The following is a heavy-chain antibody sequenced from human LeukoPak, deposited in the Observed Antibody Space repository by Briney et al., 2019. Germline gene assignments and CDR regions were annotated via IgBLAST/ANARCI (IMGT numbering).Heavy chain of an antibody. V-gene: IGHV1-3*03. CDR3: ARIVKYRSGPLTDLLPYYFDY. Sequence: ASVKVSCKASGYTFTSYAMHWVRQAPGQRLEWMGWINAGNGNTKYSQEFQGRVTITRDTSASTAYMELSSLRSEDMAVYYCARIVKYRSGPLTDLLPYYFDYWGQGTLVTVSS. J-gene: IGHJ4*02. CDR1: GYTFTSYA. D-gene: IGHD6-19*01. CDR2: INAGNGNT.